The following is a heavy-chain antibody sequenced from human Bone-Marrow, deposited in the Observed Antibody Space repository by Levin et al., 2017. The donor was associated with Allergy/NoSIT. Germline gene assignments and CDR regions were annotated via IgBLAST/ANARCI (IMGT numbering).Heavy chain of an antibody. CDR1: GGSISSYF. V-gene: IGHV4-59*08. CDR2: IYSSGST. Sequence: PSETLSLTCTVSGGSISSYFWSWLRQPPGKGLEWIGYIYSSGSTNYNPSLKSRVTISVDTSQNLFSLKLSSVTAADTAVYYCARQAYGGKLDYWGQGTLVTVSS. J-gene: IGHJ4*02. CDR3: ARQAYGGKLDY. D-gene: IGHD4-23*01.